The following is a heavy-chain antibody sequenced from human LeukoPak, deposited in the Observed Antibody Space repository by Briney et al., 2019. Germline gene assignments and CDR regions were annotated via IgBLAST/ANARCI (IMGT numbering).Heavy chain of an antibody. CDR2: INPSGGST. CDR3: ARHTTGYNSPRDSFNI. CDR1: GYTFTSYY. D-gene: IGHD1-1*01. V-gene: IGHV1-46*01. Sequence: ASVKVSCKASGYTFTSYYMHWVRQAPGQGREWMGIINPSGGSTSYAQKFQGRVTMTRDMSTSTVYMELSSLRSEDTAVYYCARHTTGYNSPRDSFNIWGQGTMVTVSS. J-gene: IGHJ3*02.